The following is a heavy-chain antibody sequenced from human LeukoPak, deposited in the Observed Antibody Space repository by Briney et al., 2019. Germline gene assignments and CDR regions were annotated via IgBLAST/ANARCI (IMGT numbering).Heavy chain of an antibody. D-gene: IGHD2-2*01. CDR1: GFTFSSYS. J-gene: IGHJ4*02. CDR2: ISYDGSNK. CDR3: ARDGDLIVVVPAARLGYHFDY. Sequence: PGGSLRLSCAASGFTFSSYSMNWVRQAPGKGLEWVAVISYDGSNKYYADSVKGRFTISRDNSKNTLYLQMNSLRAEDTAVYYCARDGDLIVVVPAARLGYHFDYWGQGTLVTVSS. V-gene: IGHV3-30*03.